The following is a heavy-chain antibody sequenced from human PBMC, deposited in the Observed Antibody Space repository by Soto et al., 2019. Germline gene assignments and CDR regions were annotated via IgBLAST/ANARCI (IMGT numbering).Heavy chain of an antibody. J-gene: IGHJ6*02. CDR2: ISRHNGNT. V-gene: IGHV1-18*01. D-gene: IGHD2-2*01. Sequence: ASVKVSCKASGYTFTSYDINWVRQATGQGLEWMGWISRHNGNTKYAQKFQGRVTITTDESTSTAYMELSSLRSDDTAVYYCAREDRDRETGLVPAAIDGMDVWGQGTTVTVSS. CDR1: GYTFTSYD. CDR3: AREDRDRETGLVPAAIDGMDV.